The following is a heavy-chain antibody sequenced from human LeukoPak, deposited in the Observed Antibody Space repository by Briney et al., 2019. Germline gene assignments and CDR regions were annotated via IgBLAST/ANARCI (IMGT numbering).Heavy chain of an antibody. CDR1: GYTFTSYA. J-gene: IGHJ5*02. Sequence: ASVKVSCKASGYTFTSYAMNWVRQAPGQGLEWMGWINTNTGNPTYAQGFTGRFVFSLDTSVSTAYLQISSLKAEDTAVYYCARVAAAAGTEYNWFDPWGQGTLVTVSS. CDR3: ARVAAAAGTEYNWFDP. D-gene: IGHD6-13*01. V-gene: IGHV7-4-1*02. CDR2: INTNTGNP.